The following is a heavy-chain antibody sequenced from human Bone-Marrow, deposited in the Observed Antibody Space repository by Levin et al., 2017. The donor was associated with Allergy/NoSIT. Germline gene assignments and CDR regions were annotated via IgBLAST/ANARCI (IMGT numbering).Heavy chain of an antibody. V-gene: IGHV3-48*03. CDR3: ARGSDVLRFLEWVLPLDY. D-gene: IGHD3-3*01. CDR2: ISSSGSTI. Sequence: GESLKISCAASGFTFSSYEMNWVRQAPGKGLEWVSYISSSGSTIYYADSVKGRFTISRDNAKNSLYLQMNSLRAEDTAVYYCARGSDVLRFLEWVLPLDYWGQGTLVTVSS. CDR1: GFTFSSYE. J-gene: IGHJ4*02.